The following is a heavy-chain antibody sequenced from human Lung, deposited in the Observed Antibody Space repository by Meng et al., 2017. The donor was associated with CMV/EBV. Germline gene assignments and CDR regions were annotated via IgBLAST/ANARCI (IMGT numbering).Heavy chain of an antibody. J-gene: IGHJ4*02. D-gene: IGHD5-24*01. CDR2: ISWDGGTT. CDR1: GFTFDDYT. CDR3: AKDISFHGMAIPDN. Sequence: GGSXRLXCAASGFTFDDYTMHWVRQAPGKGLEWVSLISWDGGTTYYADFVTGRFSISRDNSKNSLYLQLNRLRSEDTAFYYCAKDISFHGMAIPDNWAQGYXVTVSS. V-gene: IGHV3-43*01.